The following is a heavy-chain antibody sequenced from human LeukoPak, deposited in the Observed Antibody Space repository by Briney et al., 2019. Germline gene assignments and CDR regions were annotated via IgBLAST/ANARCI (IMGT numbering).Heavy chain of an antibody. V-gene: IGHV3-74*01. CDR2: INSDGSST. J-gene: IGHJ4*02. D-gene: IGHD3-16*01. Sequence: GGSLRLSCAASGFTFSNFWMHWVRQTPGKGLVWVSRINSDGSSTSYADSVKGRFTISRDNAKNSLYLQMNSLRAEDTAVYYCVGHSDYWGQGTLVTVSS. CDR1: GFTFSNFW. CDR3: VGHSDY.